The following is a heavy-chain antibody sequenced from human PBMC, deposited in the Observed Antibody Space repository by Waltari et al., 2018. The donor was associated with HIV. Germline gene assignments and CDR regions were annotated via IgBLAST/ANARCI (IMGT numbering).Heavy chain of an antibody. CDR2: MNPNSGAT. V-gene: IGHV1-8*01. CDR3: ARTDRGVNGQEFDY. J-gene: IGHJ4*02. CDR1: GYTFSNYD. D-gene: IGHD3-10*01. Sequence: QVQLVQSGAAVKKPGASVRVSGKASGYTFSNYDMNWVRQASGQGLEWMGWMNPNSGATGYAQKFQGRVSMTRSTSIRTAYMELSSLTSEDTAVYYCARTDRGVNGQEFDYWGQGTLVTVSS.